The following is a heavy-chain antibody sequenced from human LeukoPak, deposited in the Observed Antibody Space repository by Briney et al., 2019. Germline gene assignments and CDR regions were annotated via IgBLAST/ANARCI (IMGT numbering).Heavy chain of an antibody. CDR1: RFTLSSYW. Sequence: GGSLRLSCAASRFTLSSYWMHWVRQAPGKGLVWVSRINTDGSSTNYADSVKGRFTISRDNAMNTLYLQMNSLRAEDTAAYYCARVWGVGATLGVFDIWGQGTMVTVSS. CDR3: ARVWGVGATLGVFDI. CDR2: INTDGSST. J-gene: IGHJ3*02. D-gene: IGHD1-26*01. V-gene: IGHV3-74*01.